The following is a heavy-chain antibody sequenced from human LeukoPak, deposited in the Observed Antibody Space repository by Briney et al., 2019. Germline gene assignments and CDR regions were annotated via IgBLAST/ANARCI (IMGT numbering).Heavy chain of an antibody. D-gene: IGHD3-22*01. V-gene: IGHV3-33*06. CDR1: GFTFRNYG. CDR2: IWYDGSNK. CDR3: AKGLYDRSGYFVD. J-gene: IGHJ4*02. Sequence: GGSLRLSCAASGFTFRNYGMHWVRQAPGKGLEWVAVIWYDGSNKYYADSVKGRFTISRGNSKNTMYLQMNSVTAEDTAVYYCAKGLYDRSGYFVDWGQGTLVTVSS.